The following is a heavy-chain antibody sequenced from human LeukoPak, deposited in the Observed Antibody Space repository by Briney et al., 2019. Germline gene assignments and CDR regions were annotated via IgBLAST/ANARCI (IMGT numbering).Heavy chain of an antibody. Sequence: GGSLRLSCAASGFTFSTYAMHWVRQAPGKGLEWVAVISYDGNNKYYADSVKGRFTISRDNSKNTLYLQMNSLRPEDTAVYYCARRTVLKDHYYYYGMDVWGQGTTVTVSS. CDR1: GFTFSTYA. V-gene: IGHV3-30-3*01. CDR2: ISYDGNNK. CDR3: ARRTVLKDHYYYYGMDV. J-gene: IGHJ6*02. D-gene: IGHD1-1*01.